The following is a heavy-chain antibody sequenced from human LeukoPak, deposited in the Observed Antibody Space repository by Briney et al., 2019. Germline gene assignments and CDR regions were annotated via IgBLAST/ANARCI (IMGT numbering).Heavy chain of an antibody. J-gene: IGHJ4*02. D-gene: IGHD6-13*01. CDR3: AKDIYSSSWYWVFDY. Sequence: GGSLRLSCAASGFTFSSYGMSWVRQAPGKGLEWVSAISGSGGSTYYADSVKGRFTISRDNSKNTLYLQMNSLRAEDTAVYYCAKDIYSSSWYWVFDYWGQGTLVTVSS. CDR2: ISGSGGST. CDR1: GFTFSSYG. V-gene: IGHV3-23*01.